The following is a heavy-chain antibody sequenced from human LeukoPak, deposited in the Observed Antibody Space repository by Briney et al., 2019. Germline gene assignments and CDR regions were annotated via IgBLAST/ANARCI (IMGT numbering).Heavy chain of an antibody. CDR2: IHNSGTT. V-gene: IGHV4-34*01. CDR3: ARRYYYNLGSFPFDF. Sequence: PSETLSLTCAVSGGPFSGYFWSWIRQSSGKGLEWIGEIHNSGTTNYKPSLNSRVTISEDTSKNQFYLNLSSVTAADTAVYYCARRYYYNLGSFPFDFWGQGTLVTVSS. D-gene: IGHD3-10*01. J-gene: IGHJ4*02. CDR1: GGPFSGYF.